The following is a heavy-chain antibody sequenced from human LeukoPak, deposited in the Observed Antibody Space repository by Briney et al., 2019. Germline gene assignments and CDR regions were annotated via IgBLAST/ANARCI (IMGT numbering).Heavy chain of an antibody. Sequence: ASVKVSCKASGYTFTSYDINWVRQATGQGLEWMGIINPSGGSTSYARKFQGRVTMTRDTSTSTVYMELSSLRSEDTAVYYCARDWYGGSVYYFDYWGQGTLVTVSS. CDR3: ARDWYGGSVYYFDY. CDR2: INPSGGST. V-gene: IGHV1-46*01. CDR1: GYTFTSYD. J-gene: IGHJ4*02. D-gene: IGHD1-26*01.